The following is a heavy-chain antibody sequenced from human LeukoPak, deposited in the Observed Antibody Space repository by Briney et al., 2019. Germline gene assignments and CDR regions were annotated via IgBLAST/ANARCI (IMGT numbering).Heavy chain of an antibody. CDR3: ARGNTPYQLYGMDV. D-gene: IGHD2-2*01. J-gene: IGHJ6*02. CDR1: GGTFSSYA. CDR2: IIPIFGTA. Sequence: SVKVPCKASGGTFSSYAISWVRQAPGQGLEWMGGIIPIFGTANYAQKFQGRVTITADESTSTAYMELSSLRSEDTAVYYCARGNTPYQLYGMDVWGQGTTVTVSS. V-gene: IGHV1-69*13.